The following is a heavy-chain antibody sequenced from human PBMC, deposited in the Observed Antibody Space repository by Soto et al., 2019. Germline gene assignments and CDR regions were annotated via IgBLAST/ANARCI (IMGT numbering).Heavy chain of an antibody. CDR2: ISGSGGST. D-gene: IGHD3-10*01. V-gene: IGHV3-23*01. CDR3: AKSKPPLMVRGVIPYYFDY. CDR1: GFTFSSYA. J-gene: IGHJ4*02. Sequence: GGSLRLSCAASGFTFSSYAMSWVRQAPGKGLEWVSAISGSGGSTYYADSVKGRFTISRDNSKNTLYLQMNSLRAEDTAVYYCAKSKPPLMVRGVIPYYFDYWGQGTLVTVSS.